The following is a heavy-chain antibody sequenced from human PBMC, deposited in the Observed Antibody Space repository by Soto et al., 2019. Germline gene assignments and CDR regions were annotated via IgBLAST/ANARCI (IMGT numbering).Heavy chain of an antibody. CDR3: AQDVMGRGYPNWFDP. V-gene: IGHV3-11*06. CDR1: GFSFSDYY. CDR2: ISDHGTYT. D-gene: IGHD5-18*01. J-gene: IGHJ5*02. Sequence: GGSLRLSCTASGFSFSDYYMRCIRQAPGRGLEWFSYISDHGTYTDYSDSVKGRFTVSRDNAKNSLFLQMNSLRVEDTAVYYCAQDVMGRGYPNWFDPGGQGALVTVS.